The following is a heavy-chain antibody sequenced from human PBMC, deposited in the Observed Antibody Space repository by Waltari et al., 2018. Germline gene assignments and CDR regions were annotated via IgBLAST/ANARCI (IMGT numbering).Heavy chain of an antibody. J-gene: IGHJ4*02. V-gene: IGHV4-39*01. CDR2: IDHGGST. CDR1: GGSISSSNYS. Sequence: QLLLQESGPGLVQPSETLSLPGTVSGGSISSSNYSLGWLRQPPGKGLVWIASIDHGGSTYHTPSLKSRVTISVDTSKNQFSLKLTSVTAADTAVYYCARIYGSGSPIPSVDYWGQGTLVTVSS. CDR3: ARIYGSGSPIPSVDY. D-gene: IGHD3-10*01.